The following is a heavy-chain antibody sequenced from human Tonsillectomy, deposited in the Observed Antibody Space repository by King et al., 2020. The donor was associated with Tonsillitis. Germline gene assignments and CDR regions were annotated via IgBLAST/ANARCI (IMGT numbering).Heavy chain of an antibody. V-gene: IGHV5-51*01. CDR3: ARPRHCGGDCYSHYYFDY. J-gene: IGHJ4*02. CDR1: GYSFTSYW. D-gene: IGHD2-21*02. CDR2: IYPGDSDT. Sequence: EVQLVESGAEVKKPGESLKISCKGSGYSFTSYWIGWVRQMPGKCLEWMGIIYPGDSDTRYSPSFQGKVTISADKSISTAYLQWSSLKASDTAMYYCARPRHCGGDCYSHYYFDYWGQGTLVTVSS.